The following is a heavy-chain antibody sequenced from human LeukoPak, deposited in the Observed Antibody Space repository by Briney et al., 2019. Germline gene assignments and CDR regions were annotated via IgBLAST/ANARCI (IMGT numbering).Heavy chain of an antibody. V-gene: IGHV3-23*01. D-gene: IGHD3-22*01. J-gene: IGHJ2*01. CDR1: GFTFSDYY. Sequence: SGGSLRLSCAASGFTFSDYYMSWIRQAQGKGLEWVSVISGSGGSTYYADSVKGRFTISRDNSNNTLYLEVNSLRAEDTAVYYCATAFYFDSSGPYWYFDLWGRGTLVTVSS. CDR3: ATAFYFDSSGPYWYFDL. CDR2: ISGSGGST.